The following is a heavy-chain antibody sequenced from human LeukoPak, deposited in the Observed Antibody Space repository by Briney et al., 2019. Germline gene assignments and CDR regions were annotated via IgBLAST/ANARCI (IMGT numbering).Heavy chain of an antibody. Sequence: ASVKVSCKASGYTFTGYYMHWVRQAPGQGLEWMGWISPNSGGTNYAQTFQGRVTMTRDTSISTAYMELSRLRSDDTAVYYCARDRDPTMIVVEYAFDIWGQGTMVTVSS. D-gene: IGHD3-22*01. V-gene: IGHV1-2*02. J-gene: IGHJ3*02. CDR2: ISPNSGGT. CDR3: ARDRDPTMIVVEYAFDI. CDR1: GYTFTGYY.